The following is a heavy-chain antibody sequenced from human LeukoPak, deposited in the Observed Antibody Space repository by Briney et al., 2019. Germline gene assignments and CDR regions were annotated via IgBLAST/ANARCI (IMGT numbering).Heavy chain of an antibody. V-gene: IGHV1-69*15. CDR1: GGTFSSYA. CDR2: IIPIYNPV. CDR3: AREPLGCGGNCHFDY. D-gene: IGHD2-21*02. J-gene: IGHJ4*02. Sequence: ASVKVSCKTSGGTFSSYAFSWMRQAPGQGLEWVGRIIPIYNPVDYTQRFQGRVTITADESTSTVYLELSSLRYDDTAVYYCAREPLGCGGNCHFDYWGQGTLVTVSS.